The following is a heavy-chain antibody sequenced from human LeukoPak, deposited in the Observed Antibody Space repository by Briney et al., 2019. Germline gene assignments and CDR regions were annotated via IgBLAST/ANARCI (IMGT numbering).Heavy chain of an antibody. CDR1: GGSISSSSYY. D-gene: IGHD6-13*01. Sequence: SDTLSLTCTVSGGSISSSSYYWGWIRQPPGKGLEWIGSIYYSGSTYYNPSLKSRVAISVDTSKNQFSLRLSSVTAADTALYYCARGIAAPLREYYFDYWGQGTLVTVSS. J-gene: IGHJ4*02. V-gene: IGHV4-39*07. CDR2: IYYSGST. CDR3: ARGIAAPLREYYFDY.